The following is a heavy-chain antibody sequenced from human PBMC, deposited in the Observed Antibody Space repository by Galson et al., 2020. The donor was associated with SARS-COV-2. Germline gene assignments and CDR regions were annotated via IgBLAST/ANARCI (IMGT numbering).Heavy chain of an antibody. CDR2: INHSGST. CDR3: AFWVTTRGFDP. Sequence: SETLSLTCAVYGGSFSGYYWSWIRQPPGKGLEWIGEINHSGSTNYNPSLKSRVTISVDTSKNQFSLKLSSVTAADTAVYYCAFWVTTRGFDPWGQGTLVTVSS. D-gene: IGHD4-17*01. CDR1: GGSFSGYY. V-gene: IGHV4-34*01. J-gene: IGHJ5*02.